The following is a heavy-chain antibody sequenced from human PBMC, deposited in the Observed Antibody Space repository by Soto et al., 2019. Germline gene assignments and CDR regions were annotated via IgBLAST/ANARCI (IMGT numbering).Heavy chain of an antibody. J-gene: IGHJ4*02. Sequence: ASVKVSCKASGYTFTAYFLHWFRQAPGQGPEWVGWINPNIGDTKYAQNFQDRVTVTRDTSIATAYMELSSLRSEDTAVYYCARSILVVTALDYWGQGTLVTVSS. D-gene: IGHD2-21*02. V-gene: IGHV1-2*02. CDR2: INPNIGDT. CDR3: ARSILVVTALDY. CDR1: GYTFTAYF.